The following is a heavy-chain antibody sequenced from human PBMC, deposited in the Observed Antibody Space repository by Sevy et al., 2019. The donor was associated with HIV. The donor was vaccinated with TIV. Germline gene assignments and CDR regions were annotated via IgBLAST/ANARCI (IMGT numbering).Heavy chain of an antibody. Sequence: GGSLRLSCAPSGFTLSGYWMHWVRQAPGKGLEWVSYMNSGGTVIKYADFVQGRFIMSRDNAKNTLFLQMNSLTVADTALYYCVRGTSGWYGVDFWGQGTLVTVSS. CDR1: GFTLSGYW. D-gene: IGHD6-19*01. CDR2: MNSGGTVI. CDR3: VRGTSGWYGVDF. J-gene: IGHJ4*02. V-gene: IGHV3-74*01.